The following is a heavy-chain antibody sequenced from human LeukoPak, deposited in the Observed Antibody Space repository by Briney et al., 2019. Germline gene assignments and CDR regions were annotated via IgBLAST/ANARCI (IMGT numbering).Heavy chain of an antibody. CDR2: ISIYNGST. V-gene: IGHV1-18*01. CDR3: ARGRSIVATTLDYYYYMDV. Sequence: ASVKLSCKSSGSSFTSNVISWVRLRPGQGLERMGWISIYNGSTNYEQKLQGRVTMTTDTSTTTDYMELRSLRSDDTPVYYCARGRSIVATTLDYYYYMDVWGKGTTVTVSS. CDR1: GSSFTSNV. D-gene: IGHD5-12*01. J-gene: IGHJ6*03.